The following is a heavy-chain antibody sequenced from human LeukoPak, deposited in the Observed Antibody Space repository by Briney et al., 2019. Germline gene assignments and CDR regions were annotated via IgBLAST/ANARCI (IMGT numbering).Heavy chain of an antibody. J-gene: IGHJ5*01. CDR3: AKEKELYDS. Sequence: GGSLPLSCAASGFTFSNYAMSWVRQAPGKGLEWVSAISNSGGSTYYSDSVKGRFTISRDNSKNTLYLQMNSLRAEDTAVYYCAKEKELYDSWGQGTLVTVSS. D-gene: IGHD1-26*01. CDR2: ISNSGGST. V-gene: IGHV3-23*01. CDR1: GFTFSNYA.